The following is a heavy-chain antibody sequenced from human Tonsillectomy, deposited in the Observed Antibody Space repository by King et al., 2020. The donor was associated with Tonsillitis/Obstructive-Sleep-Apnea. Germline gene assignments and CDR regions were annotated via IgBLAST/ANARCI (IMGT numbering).Heavy chain of an antibody. D-gene: IGHD3-3*01. Sequence: ITLKESGPTLVKPTQTLTLTCTFSGFSLTTGGVGVGWLRQPPGKALEWLALIYWDDDKRYSPSLQSSLTITKDTSENQVVLTMTNMDPVDAATYYCARGNYDSDSFDIWGQGTMVTVSS. CDR1: GFSLTTGGVG. CDR2: IYWDDDK. CDR3: ARGNYDSDSFDI. J-gene: IGHJ3*02. V-gene: IGHV2-5*02.